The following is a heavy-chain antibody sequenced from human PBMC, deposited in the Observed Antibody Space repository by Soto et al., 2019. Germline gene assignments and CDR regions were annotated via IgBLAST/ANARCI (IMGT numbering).Heavy chain of an antibody. CDR2: IYYSGTT. V-gene: IGHV4-31*03. CDR3: ATLLGGPQHYYIGLDV. D-gene: IGHD7-27*01. CDR1: GYAMTSGGYY. Sequence: QMQLQESGPGLVKPSQTLSLNCTVSGYAMTSGGYYWSWVRHLPGRGLEWIGYIYYSGTTHYNPSLKSRISMSIGPAKNPFSLKLTSVTAADTAVYYCATLLGGPQHYYIGLDVRGKGTAVTVAS. J-gene: IGHJ6*04.